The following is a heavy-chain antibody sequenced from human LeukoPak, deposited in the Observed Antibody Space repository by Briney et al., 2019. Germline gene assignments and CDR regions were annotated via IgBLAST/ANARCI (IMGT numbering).Heavy chain of an antibody. CDR3: AKVPYSGSGMNMIFDD. CDR1: GFTFSNYA. CDR2: LSEGGHDI. V-gene: IGHV3-23*01. J-gene: IGHJ4*02. Sequence: PGGSLRLSCVGCGFTFSNYAMSWVRQAPGKGLEWVSSLSEGGHDIYYTESVKGRFTISRDNSKDTVSLQMNSLRAEDTAVYYCAKVPYSGSGMNMIFDDWGQGTLVTVSS. D-gene: IGHD3-10*01.